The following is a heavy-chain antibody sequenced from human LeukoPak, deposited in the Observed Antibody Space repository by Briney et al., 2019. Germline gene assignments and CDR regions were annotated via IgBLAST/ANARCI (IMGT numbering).Heavy chain of an antibody. CDR2: IYYSGST. CDR3: ARVAVTTVAEYFQH. D-gene: IGHD4-11*01. J-gene: IGHJ1*01. Sequence: SETLSLTCTVSGGSISSYYWSWIRQPPGKGLEWIGYIYYSGSTSYNPSLKSRVTISVDTSKKQFSLKLSSVTAADTAVYYCARVAVTTVAEYFQHWDQGTLVTVSS. CDR1: GGSISSYY. V-gene: IGHV4-59*01.